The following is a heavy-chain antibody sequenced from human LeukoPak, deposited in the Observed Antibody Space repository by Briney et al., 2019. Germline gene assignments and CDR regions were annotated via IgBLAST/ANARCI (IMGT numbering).Heavy chain of an antibody. D-gene: IGHD1-1*01. V-gene: IGHV4-4*02. CDR2: IYHSGSP. J-gene: IGHJ4*02. Sequence: SETLSLTCAVSGGSISSNNWWGWVRQPPGKGLEWIGEIYHSGSPYYNPSLKSRVTISVDKSRNHFSLNLSSVTAADTAVYYCARVNINNWHSCDYWGQGTLVTVSS. CDR3: ARVNINNWHSCDY. CDR1: GGSISSNNW.